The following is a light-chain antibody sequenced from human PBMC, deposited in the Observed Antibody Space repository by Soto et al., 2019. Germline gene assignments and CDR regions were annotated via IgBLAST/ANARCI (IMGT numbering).Light chain of an antibody. Sequence: EVVLTQSPGTLSLSPGERATLSCRASQSVSSNYLAWYQQKPGQAPRLLIYDASNRGTGIPDRFRGSGSGTDFTLTISRLEPEDFAVYYCQQYGSSVPNTFGQGTKLEIK. CDR2: DAS. CDR1: QSVSSNY. CDR3: QQYGSSVPNT. V-gene: IGKV3-20*01. J-gene: IGKJ2*01.